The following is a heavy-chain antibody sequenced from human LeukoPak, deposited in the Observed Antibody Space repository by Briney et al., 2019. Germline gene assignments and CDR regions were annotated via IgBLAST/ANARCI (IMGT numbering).Heavy chain of an antibody. V-gene: IGHV4-30-4*08. Sequence: PSETLSLTCTVSGGSIGSGDYYWTWIRQPPGKGREWIGYIYYSRSTYSHPSLKSRVTISVDTSKTQFSLNLSSVTAAGTAVYYCAKTYYYDSSGYYLDYCGQGTLVTVSS. CDR1: GGSIGSGDYY. CDR2: IYYSRST. CDR3: AKTYYYDSSGYYLDY. J-gene: IGHJ4*02. D-gene: IGHD3-22*01.